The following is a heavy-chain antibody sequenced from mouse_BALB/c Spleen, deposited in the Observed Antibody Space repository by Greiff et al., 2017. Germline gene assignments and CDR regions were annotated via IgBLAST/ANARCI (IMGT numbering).Heavy chain of an antibody. Sequence: EVKLLESGGGLVQPGGSLKLSCAASGFDFSRYWMSWVRQAPGKGLEWIGEINPDSSTINYTPSLKDKFIISRDNAKNTLYLQMSKVRSEDTALYYCARPGGAGNYYFDYWGQGTTLTVSS. J-gene: IGHJ2*01. D-gene: IGHD2-1*01. CDR1: GFDFSRYW. CDR2: INPDSSTI. CDR3: ARPGGAGNYYFDY. V-gene: IGHV4-1*02.